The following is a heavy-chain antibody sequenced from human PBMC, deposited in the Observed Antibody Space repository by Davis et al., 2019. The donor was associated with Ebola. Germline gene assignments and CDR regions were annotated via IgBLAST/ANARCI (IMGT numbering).Heavy chain of an antibody. CDR1: GFTFSSYA. CDR2: IKSDGSTK. CDR3: ARDGEHYSDLDY. D-gene: IGHD1-26*01. V-gene: IGHV3-74*01. Sequence: HTGGSLRLSCAASGFTFSSYAMHWVRQAPGKGLVWLSRIKSDGSTKSYADSVKGRFTISRDNAKNTLYLQMDSLRAEDTAVYYCARDGEHYSDLDYWGQGTLVTVSS. J-gene: IGHJ4*02.